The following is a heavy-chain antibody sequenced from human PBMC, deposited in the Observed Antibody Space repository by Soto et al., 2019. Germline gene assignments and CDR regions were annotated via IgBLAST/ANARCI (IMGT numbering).Heavy chain of an antibody. CDR3: ASGLDLQWLANYFDY. V-gene: IGHV1-69*02. CDR1: GVTFSSYT. Sequence: QVQLVQSGAEVKKPGSSVKVSCKASGVTFSSYTISWVRQAPGQGLAWMGRSIPILGIANYAQKFQGRVTITADKSTSTAYMELSSLRSEDTAVYYCASGLDLQWLANYFDYWGQGTLVTVSS. CDR2: SIPILGIA. D-gene: IGHD6-19*01. J-gene: IGHJ4*02.